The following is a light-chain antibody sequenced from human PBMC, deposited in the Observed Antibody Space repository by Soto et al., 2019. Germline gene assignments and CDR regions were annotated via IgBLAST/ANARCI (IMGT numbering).Light chain of an antibody. Sequence: QSALTQLSSVSASPGQSISISCTGNSDGIGAYYSVSLYQQHPSKAPKLILYAVSNRPSGVSTRFSGSKSGNTASLTISGVQADDEADYYCSSYRSSDTLEVFGTGTKVTVL. V-gene: IGLV2-14*03. J-gene: IGLJ1*01. CDR2: AVS. CDR1: SDGIGAYYS. CDR3: SSYRSSDTLEV.